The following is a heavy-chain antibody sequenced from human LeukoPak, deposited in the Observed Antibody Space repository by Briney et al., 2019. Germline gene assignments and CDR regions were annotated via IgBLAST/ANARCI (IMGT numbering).Heavy chain of an antibody. D-gene: IGHD2-2*01. V-gene: IGHV3-21*01. J-gene: IGHJ3*02. CDR2: ISSSSSYI. CDR3: AREVLVPAARGGDAFDI. CDR1: GFTFSSYS. Sequence: GGSLRLSCAASGFTFSSYSMNWVRQAPGKGLEWVSSISSSSSYIYYADSVKGRFTISRDNAKNSLYLQMNSLRAEDTAVYYCAREVLVPAARGGDAFDIWGQGTMVTVSS.